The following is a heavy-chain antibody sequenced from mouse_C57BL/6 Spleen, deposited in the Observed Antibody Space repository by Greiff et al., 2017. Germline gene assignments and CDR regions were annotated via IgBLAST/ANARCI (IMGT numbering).Heavy chain of an antibody. CDR2: IYPGDGDT. CDR1: GYAFSSSW. V-gene: IGHV1-82*01. Sequence: QVQLQQSGPELVKPGASVKISCKASGYAFSSSWMNWVKQRPGKGLEWIGRIYPGDGDTNYNGKFKGKATLTADKSSSTAYMQRSSLASEDSAVYFCAREGYEGFAYWGQGTLVTVSA. D-gene: IGHD2-14*01. J-gene: IGHJ3*01. CDR3: AREGYEGFAY.